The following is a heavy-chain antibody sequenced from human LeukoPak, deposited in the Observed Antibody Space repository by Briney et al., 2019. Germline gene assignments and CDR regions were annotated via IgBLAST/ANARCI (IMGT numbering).Heavy chain of an antibody. J-gene: IGHJ4*02. CDR1: GFTFSSYG. CDR2: IWYDGSNK. CDR3: AGDQHAKWEPPGPLDY. V-gene: IGHV3-33*01. D-gene: IGHD1-26*01. Sequence: GGSLRLSCAASGFTFSSYGMHWVRQAPGKGLEWVAVIWYDGSNKYYADSVKGRFTISRDNSKNTLYLQMNSLRAEDTAVYYCAGDQHAKWEPPGPLDYWGQGTLVTVSS.